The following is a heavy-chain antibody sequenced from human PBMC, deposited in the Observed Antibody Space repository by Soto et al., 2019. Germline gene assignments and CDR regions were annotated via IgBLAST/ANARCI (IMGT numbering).Heavy chain of an antibody. CDR2: ISGSGGTT. CDR3: AKSTKVISPSFDY. J-gene: IGHJ4*02. D-gene: IGHD3-22*01. V-gene: IGHV3-23*01. CDR1: GFTFSSYA. Sequence: EVQLLESGGGLVQPGGSLRLSCVASGFTFSSYALNWVRQAPGRGLEWGSAISGSGGTTYYADSVKGRFTISRDNSKNTLFLQMNSLRAEDAAIYYCAKSTKVISPSFDYWGQGSLVTVSS.